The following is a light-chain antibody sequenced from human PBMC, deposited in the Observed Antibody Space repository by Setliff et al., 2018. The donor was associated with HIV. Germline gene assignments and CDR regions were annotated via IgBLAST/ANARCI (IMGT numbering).Light chain of an antibody. Sequence: QSVLTQPASVSGPPGQSITISCTGTTSDIGAFNFVSWYQQHPGKAPKLIIYEVNYRPSGVSTRFSGSKPGNTASLTISGLQAEDEADYYCNSYRSRSTYVFGTGTKVTVL. CDR1: TSDIGAFNF. CDR2: EVN. V-gene: IGLV2-14*01. J-gene: IGLJ1*01. CDR3: NSYRSRSTYV.